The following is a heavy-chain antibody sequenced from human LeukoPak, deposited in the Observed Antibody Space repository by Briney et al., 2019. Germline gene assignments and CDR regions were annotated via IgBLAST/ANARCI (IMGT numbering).Heavy chain of an antibody. CDR1: GFTFSSYG. J-gene: IGHJ5*02. Sequence: GGSLRLSCAASGFTFSSYGMHWVRQAPGKGLEWVAFIRYDGTNKYYADSVRGQFTISRDNAKKSLYLQMNSLRAEDTAVYYCARVQKGIAAAGTGGGWFEPWGQGTLVTVSA. CDR2: IRYDGTNK. D-gene: IGHD6-13*01. V-gene: IGHV3-30*02. CDR3: ARVQKGIAAAGTGGGWFEP.